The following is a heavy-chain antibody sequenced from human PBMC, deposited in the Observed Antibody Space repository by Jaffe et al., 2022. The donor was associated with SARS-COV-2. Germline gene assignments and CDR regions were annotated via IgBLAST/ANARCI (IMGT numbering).Heavy chain of an antibody. CDR2: ISGSGGST. CDR1: GFTFSSYA. V-gene: IGHV3-23*01. J-gene: IGHJ4*02. D-gene: IGHD2-21*02. CDR3: AKDAPVEARCGGDCYGPFDY. Sequence: EVQLLESGGGLVQPGGSLRLSCAASGFTFSSYAMSWVRQAPGKGLEWVSAISGSGGSTYYADSVKGRFTISRDNSKNTLYLQMNSLRAEDTAVYYCAKDAPVEARCGGDCYGPFDYWGQGTLVTVSS.